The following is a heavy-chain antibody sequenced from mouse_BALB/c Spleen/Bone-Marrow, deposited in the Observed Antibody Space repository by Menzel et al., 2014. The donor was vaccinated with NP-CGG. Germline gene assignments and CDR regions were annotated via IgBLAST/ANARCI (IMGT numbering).Heavy chain of an antibody. D-gene: IGHD1-1*01. CDR1: GFNIKDTY. CDR2: IDPANGNT. CDR3: ASYYYGSSSFAY. J-gene: IGHJ3*01. Sequence: VQLKESGAELVKPGASVKLSCTASGFNIKDTYMHWVKQRPEQGLERIGRIDPANGNTKYDPKFQGKATITADTSSNTAYLQPSSLTSEDTAVYYCASYYYGSSSFAYWGQGTLVTVSA. V-gene: IGHV14-3*02.